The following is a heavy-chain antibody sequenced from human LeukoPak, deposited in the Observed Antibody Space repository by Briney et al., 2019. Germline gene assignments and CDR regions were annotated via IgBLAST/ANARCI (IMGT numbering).Heavy chain of an antibody. J-gene: IGHJ6*02. CDR1: GGSITNNY. CDR3: ARTYYDIVTGYYIPLDV. CDR2: IYYNGST. Sequence: SETLSLTCSVSGGSITNNYWCWIRQPPGKGLEWIGYIYYNGSTNYNPSLKSRVTISVDTSKIQFSLKLSSVTAADTAVYYCARTYYDIVTGYYIPLDVWGQGTTVTVSS. V-gene: IGHV4-59*08. D-gene: IGHD3-9*01.